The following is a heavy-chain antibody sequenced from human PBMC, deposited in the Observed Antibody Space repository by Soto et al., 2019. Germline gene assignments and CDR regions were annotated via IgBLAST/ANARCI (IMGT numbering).Heavy chain of an antibody. Sequence: SETLSLTCTVSGAPITINYWSWIRQAPGKGLEWIGYIYYSGSTTYNPSLKSRVTMSADTSKDQFSLKLNSVTAADTAVYYCAIPGAGDFDYWGQGTLVTVSS. CDR3: AIPGAGDFDY. J-gene: IGHJ4*02. CDR2: IYYSGST. V-gene: IGHV4-59*12. D-gene: IGHD6-13*01. CDR1: GAPITINY.